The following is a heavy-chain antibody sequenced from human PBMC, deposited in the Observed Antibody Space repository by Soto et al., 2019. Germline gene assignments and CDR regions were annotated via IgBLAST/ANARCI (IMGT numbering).Heavy chain of an antibody. D-gene: IGHD3-3*01. CDR2: IIPIFGTA. CDR3: ARDSAITIFGVVNRGFDY. Sequence: QVQLVQSGAEVKKPGSSVKVSCKASGGTFSSYAISWVRQAPGQGLEWMGGIIPIFGTANYAQKLQGRVTITADESTSTAYMELSSLRSEDTAVYYCARDSAITIFGVVNRGFDYWGQGTLVTVSS. J-gene: IGHJ4*02. CDR1: GGTFSSYA. V-gene: IGHV1-69*01.